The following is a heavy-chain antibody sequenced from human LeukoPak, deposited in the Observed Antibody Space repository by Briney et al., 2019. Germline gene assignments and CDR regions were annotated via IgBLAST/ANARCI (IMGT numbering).Heavy chain of an antibody. Sequence: PGGSLRLSCAASGFTFDDYAMHWVRQAPGKGLEWVSGISWNCGSIGYADSVKGRFTISRDNAKNSLYLQMNSLRAEDTALYYCAKDIARAADAPVDYWGQGTLVTVSS. CDR3: AKDIARAADAPVDY. V-gene: IGHV3-9*01. D-gene: IGHD6-13*01. J-gene: IGHJ4*02. CDR2: ISWNCGSI. CDR1: GFTFDDYA.